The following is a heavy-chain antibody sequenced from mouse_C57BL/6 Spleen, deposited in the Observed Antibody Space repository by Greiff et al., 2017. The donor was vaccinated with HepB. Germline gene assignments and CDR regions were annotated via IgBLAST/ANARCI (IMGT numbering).Heavy chain of an antibody. CDR1: GFTFTDYY. J-gene: IGHJ4*01. D-gene: IGHD1-1*01. CDR3: ARYALGYGSSAHAMDY. V-gene: IGHV7-3*01. CDR2: IRNKANGYTT. Sequence: EVKVVESGGGLVQPGGSLSLSCAASGFTFTDYYMSWVRQPPGKALEWLGFIRNKANGYTTEYSASVKGRLTISRDNSQSILYLQMNALRAEDSATYYCARYALGYGSSAHAMDYWGQGTSVTVSS.